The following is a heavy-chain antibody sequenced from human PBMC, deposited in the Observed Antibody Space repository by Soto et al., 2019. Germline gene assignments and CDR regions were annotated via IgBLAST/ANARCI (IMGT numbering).Heavy chain of an antibody. D-gene: IGHD4-17*01. CDR2: ISGSGGST. CDR1: GFTFSSYA. V-gene: IGHV3-23*01. CDR3: AKRPGYYGDCQEGSFDY. J-gene: IGHJ4*02. Sequence: EVQLLESGGGLVQPGGSLRLSCAASGFTFSSYAMSWVRQAPGKGLEWVSAISGSGGSTYYADSVKGRFTISRDNSKNKLYLQMNSLRAEHTAVYYCAKRPGYYGDCQEGSFDYWGQGTLVTVSS.